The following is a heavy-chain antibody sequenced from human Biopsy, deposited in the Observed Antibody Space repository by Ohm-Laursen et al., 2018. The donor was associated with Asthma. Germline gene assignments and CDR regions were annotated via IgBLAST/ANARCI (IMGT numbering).Heavy chain of an antibody. D-gene: IGHD3-10*01. J-gene: IGHJ6*02. CDR3: ARAVDYSHYYGIDV. CDR2: ISVYNGDT. V-gene: IGHV1-18*01. Sequence: ASVKVSCKTSGYTFNSAGITWVRQAPGQGLEWMGWISVYNGDTKVAQKLQDRVTMITDTSTSTAYMELRSLRSDDTAVYFCARAVDYSHYYGIDVWAKGPRSPSP. CDR1: GYTFNSAG.